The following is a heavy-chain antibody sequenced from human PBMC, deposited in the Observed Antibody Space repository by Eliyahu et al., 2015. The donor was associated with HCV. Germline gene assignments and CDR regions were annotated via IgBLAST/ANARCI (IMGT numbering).Heavy chain of an antibody. V-gene: IGHV3-74*01. CDR2: INPDGSIT. D-gene: IGHD3-10*01. CDR1: DFXVSSYW. Sequence: EVQLVESGGGLVQPGXSLRLXCVGXDFXVSSYWMHWVRQGPGKGLMXLSRINPDGSITNYADPVKGRFTMSRGDAKNTVYLQMNSLRAEDTGFYYCATSRVFSRELLLYWGQGTLVTVSS. J-gene: IGHJ4*02. CDR3: ATSRVFSRELLLY.